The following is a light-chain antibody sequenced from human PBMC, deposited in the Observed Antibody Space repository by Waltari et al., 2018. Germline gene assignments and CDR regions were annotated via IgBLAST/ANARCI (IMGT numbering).Light chain of an antibody. CDR2: AAS. V-gene: IGKV1-9*01. CDR1: PVISPH. Sequence: DIQLTQSPSLLSASVRDRVTITCRANPVISPHLAWYQQKPGKAPKLLIYAASTLQSAIPSRFSGSGSGTEFTLTIDSLQPEDFATYYCLHLSNFPLSFGGWTKVELK. J-gene: IGKJ4*01. CDR3: LHLSNFPLS.